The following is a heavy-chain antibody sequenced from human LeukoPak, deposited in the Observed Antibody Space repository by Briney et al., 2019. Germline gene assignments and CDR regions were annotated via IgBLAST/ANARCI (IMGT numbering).Heavy chain of an antibody. CDR1: GGSISSYY. D-gene: IGHD3-22*01. V-gene: IGHV4-59*08. J-gene: IGHJ4*02. CDR3: ARSYYYDSGGLVWEY. CDR2: IYYSGST. Sequence: SETLSLTCTVSGGSISSYYWSWIRQPPGKGLEWIGYIYYSGSTNYNPSLKSRVTISVDTSKNQFSLKLSSVTAADTAVCYCARSYYYDSGGLVWEYWGQGTLVTVSS.